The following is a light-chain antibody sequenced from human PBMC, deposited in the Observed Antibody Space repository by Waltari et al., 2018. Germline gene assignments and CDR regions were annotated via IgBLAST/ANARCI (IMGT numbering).Light chain of an antibody. J-gene: IGLJ2*01. CDR2: EVN. V-gene: IGLV2-14*01. Sequence: QSALTQPASVSGSPGQSITISCTGTSSDVGDYKYVSWYQHHPGKAPKVMIYEVNIRPAGGSKRFSGSKSGNTASLTIAGLQAEDEADYYCSSYTSTSSVVLFGGGTKLTVL. CDR3: SSYTSTSSVVL. CDR1: SSDVGDYKY.